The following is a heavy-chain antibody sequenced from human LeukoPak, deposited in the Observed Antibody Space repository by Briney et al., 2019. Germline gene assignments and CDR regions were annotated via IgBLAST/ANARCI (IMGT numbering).Heavy chain of an antibody. V-gene: IGHV1-18*01. Sequence: ASVKVSCKASGYTFTNYGISWVRQAPGQGLEWMGWISAYNGYTDYAQKLQFRVTMTTDTSTSTAYMELRSLRSEDTAVYYCARKDYDFWSGSGRSYYYYMDVWGKGTTVTVSS. CDR2: ISAYNGYT. D-gene: IGHD3-3*01. CDR3: ARKDYDFWSGSGRSYYYYMDV. CDR1: GYTFTNYG. J-gene: IGHJ6*03.